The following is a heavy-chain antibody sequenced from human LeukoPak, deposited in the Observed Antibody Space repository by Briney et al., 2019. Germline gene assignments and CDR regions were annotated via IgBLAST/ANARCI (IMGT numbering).Heavy chain of an antibody. D-gene: IGHD1-1*01. CDR2: ISGSGGST. CDR1: GFTFSDYY. V-gene: IGHV3-23*01. Sequence: GGSLRLSCAASGFTFSDYYMSWVRQAPGKGLEWVSAISGSGGSTYYADSVKGRFTISRDNSKNTLYLQMNSLGADDTAVYYCAKGNWRYFDYWGQGTLVTVSS. J-gene: IGHJ4*02. CDR3: AKGNWRYFDY.